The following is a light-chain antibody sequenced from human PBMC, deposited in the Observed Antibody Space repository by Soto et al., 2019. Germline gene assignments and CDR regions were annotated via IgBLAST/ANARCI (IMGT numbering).Light chain of an antibody. CDR2: NTS. J-gene: IGKJ3*01. CDR3: QHYGGSFI. Sequence: EIVLTQSPGTLSLSPGEGATVSCRVSQSINSKSLVWYQRKFGQAPRLLIYNTSSRATGIPDRFSGSGSGTVFTLSISRLEPEDFAVYYCQHYGGSFIFGPGTKVDIK. V-gene: IGKV3-20*01. CDR1: QSINSKS.